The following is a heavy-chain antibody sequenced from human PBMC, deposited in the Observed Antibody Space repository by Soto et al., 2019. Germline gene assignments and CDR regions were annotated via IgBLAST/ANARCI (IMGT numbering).Heavy chain of an antibody. V-gene: IGHV3-30*18. J-gene: IGHJ4*02. CDR3: AKCGGSGGSCYAFDY. CDR1: GFTFSSYG. Sequence: GGSLRLSCAACGFTFSSYGMHWVRQAPGKGLEWVAVISYDGSNKYYADSVKGRFTISRDNSKNTLYLQMNSLRAEDTAVYYCAKCGGSGGSCYAFDYWGQGT. D-gene: IGHD2-15*01. CDR2: ISYDGSNK.